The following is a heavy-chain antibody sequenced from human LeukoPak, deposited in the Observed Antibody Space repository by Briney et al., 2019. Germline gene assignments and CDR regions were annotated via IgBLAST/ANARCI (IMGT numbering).Heavy chain of an antibody. CDR3: ATTAVGSDY. J-gene: IGHJ4*02. D-gene: IGHD1-26*01. CDR2: IYYSGST. CDR1: GYSISSSSW. V-gene: IGHV4-28*01. Sequence: SETLSLTCAVSGYSISSSSWWGWIRQPPGKGLEWIGYIYYSGSTYYNPSLKSRVTMSVDTSKNQFSLKLSSVTAVDTAVYYCATTAVGSDYWGQGTLVTVSS.